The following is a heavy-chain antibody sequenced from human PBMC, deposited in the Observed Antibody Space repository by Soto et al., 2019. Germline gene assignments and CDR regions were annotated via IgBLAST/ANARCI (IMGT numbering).Heavy chain of an antibody. CDR3: ARDTDRQQLGRNYCDMLDV. J-gene: IGHJ6*02. CDR2: IMPVFATP. CDR1: GGTFSTSA. D-gene: IGHD1-7*01. V-gene: IGHV1-69*12. Sequence: QVQLMQSGAEVKKPGSSVKVSCKASGGTFSTSAISWVRQAPGEGLEWVGGIMPVFATPDYAQKFQGRVTISAEESTTTADQEQTSLPTDDTAVYYCARDTDRQQLGRNYCDMLDVGGQGTAITVSS.